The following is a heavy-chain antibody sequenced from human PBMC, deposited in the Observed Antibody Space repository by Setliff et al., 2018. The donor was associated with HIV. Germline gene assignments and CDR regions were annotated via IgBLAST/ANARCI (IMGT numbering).Heavy chain of an antibody. CDR3: ASAYGSGSYPGD. CDR2: IYTSGST. D-gene: IGHD3-10*01. Sequence: SETLSLTCTVSGGSISSGTYYWSWVRRAAGKGLEWIGRIYTSGSTNYNPSLKSRVTMSLDTSKNQFSLKLSSVTAADTAVYYCASAYGSGSYPGDWGQGTLVTVSS. V-gene: IGHV4-61*02. CDR1: GGSISSGTYY. J-gene: IGHJ4*02.